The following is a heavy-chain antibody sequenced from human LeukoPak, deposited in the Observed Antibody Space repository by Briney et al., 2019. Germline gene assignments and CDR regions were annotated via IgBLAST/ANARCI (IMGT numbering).Heavy chain of an antibody. CDR3: AHHIVVVPAAYFQH. CDR2: IYYSGSI. V-gene: IGHV4-30-4*08. CDR1: GGSISSGDYY. D-gene: IGHD2-2*01. Sequence: PSETLSLTCTVSGGSISSGDYYWSWIRQPPGKGLEWIGYIYYSGSIYYNPSLKSRVNISVDTSKNQFSLKLSSVTAADTAVYYCAHHIVVVPAAYFQHWGQGTLVTVSS. J-gene: IGHJ1*01.